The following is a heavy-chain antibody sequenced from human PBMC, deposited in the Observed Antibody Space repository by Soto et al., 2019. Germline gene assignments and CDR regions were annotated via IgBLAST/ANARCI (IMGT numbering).Heavy chain of an antibody. CDR3: AASIFYSGMDV. J-gene: IGHJ6*02. CDR2: IYPGDSDT. CDR1: GYTFTNYW. Sequence: GESLKISCKGFGYTFTNYWIGWVRQMPGKGPEWMGIIYPGDSDTKYNPSFQGQVTISADKSITTTYLQWSSLKASDTAIYYCAASIFYSGMDVWGQGTTVTVS. V-gene: IGHV5-51*01.